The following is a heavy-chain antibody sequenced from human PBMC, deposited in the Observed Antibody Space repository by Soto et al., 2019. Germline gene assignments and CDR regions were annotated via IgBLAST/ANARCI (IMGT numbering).Heavy chain of an antibody. D-gene: IGHD2-2*01. CDR3: ARVYYCSSTSCDGWFDP. J-gene: IGHJ5*02. CDR1: GYTFTGYY. Sequence: SVKGSCDASGYTFTGYYMHWGRQAPVQGLEWMGWINPNSGGTNYAQKFQGRVTMTRDTSISTAYMELSRLRSDDTAVYYCARVYYCSSTSCDGWFDPWGQGTLVTVSS. V-gene: IGHV1-2*02. CDR2: INPNSGGT.